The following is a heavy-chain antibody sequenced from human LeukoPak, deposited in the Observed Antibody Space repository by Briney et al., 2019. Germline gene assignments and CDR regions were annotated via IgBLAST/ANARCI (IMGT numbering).Heavy chain of an antibody. J-gene: IGHJ4*02. V-gene: IGHV3-30*03. Sequence: HPGRSLRLSCAASGFTFSTYGMHWVRQAPGKGLEWVAVISSDGSNKYYADSVKTRFTISRDNSENTLYLQMNSLRAEDTAVYYCVRPIDYGDSYYFDYWGQGTLVAVSS. CDR2: ISSDGSNK. CDR1: GFTFSTYG. D-gene: IGHD4-17*01. CDR3: VRPIDYGDSYYFDY.